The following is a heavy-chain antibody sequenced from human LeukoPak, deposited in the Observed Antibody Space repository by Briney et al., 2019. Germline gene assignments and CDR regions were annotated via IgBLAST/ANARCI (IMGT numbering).Heavy chain of an antibody. CDR2: IIPIFGTA. J-gene: IGHJ5*02. Sequence: PVKVSCKASGGTFSSYAISWVRQAPGQGLEWMGGIIPIFGTANYAQKFQGRVTITADESTSTAYMELSSLRSEDTAVYYCAREPPHFGVVINWFDPWGQGTLVTVSS. V-gene: IGHV1-69*01. CDR3: AREPPHFGVVINWFDP. D-gene: IGHD3-3*01. CDR1: GGTFSSYA.